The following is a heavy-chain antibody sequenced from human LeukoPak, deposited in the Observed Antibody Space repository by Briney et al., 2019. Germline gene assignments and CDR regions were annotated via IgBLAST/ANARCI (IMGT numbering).Heavy chain of an antibody. J-gene: IGHJ6*03. CDR2: IYYSGST. CDR1: GASISSYY. D-gene: IGHD4-23*01. CDR3: ARSHGGNSGRSEYYYYYYYMDV. Sequence: PSETLSLTCTVPGASISSYYWSWIRQPPGKGLEWIGYIYYSGSTNYNPSLKSRVTISVDTSKNQFSLKLSSVTAADTAVYYCARSHGGNSGRSEYYYYYYYMDVWGKGTTVTVSS. V-gene: IGHV4-59*01.